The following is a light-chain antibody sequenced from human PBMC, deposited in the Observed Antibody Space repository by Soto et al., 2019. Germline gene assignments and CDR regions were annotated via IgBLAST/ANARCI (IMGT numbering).Light chain of an antibody. CDR2: DAS. Sequence: DIPMTQSPSTLSASVGDRVTITCRATQSISSWLAWYQQKQGKAPKLLIYDASSLERGVPSRFSGRGSATEFTHTISSLQPADFATYYCQQYNTYPSTFGQGTKLEIK. J-gene: IGKJ2*01. CDR1: QSISSW. V-gene: IGKV1-5*01. CDR3: QQYNTYPST.